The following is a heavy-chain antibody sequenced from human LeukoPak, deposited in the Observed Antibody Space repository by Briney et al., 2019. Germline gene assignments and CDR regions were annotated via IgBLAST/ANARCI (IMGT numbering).Heavy chain of an antibody. CDR1: GFTFSSYA. J-gene: IGHJ4*02. CDR3: AKGSSSSRPYYFDF. D-gene: IGHD6-6*01. V-gene: IGHV3-23*01. Sequence: PGGSLRLSCAASGFTFSSYAMGWVRQAPGKGLEWVSAITGSGGSTYYADSVKGRFTISRDNSRNTLYLQMNSLRAEDTALYYCAKGSSSSRPYYFDFWGQGTLVTVSS. CDR2: ITGSGGST.